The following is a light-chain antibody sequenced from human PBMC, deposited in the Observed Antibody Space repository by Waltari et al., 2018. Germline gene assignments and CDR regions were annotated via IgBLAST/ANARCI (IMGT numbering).Light chain of an antibody. Sequence: DIQLPQSPSSLSASLGDRVHITCRASKNIDNFLNWYQQKPGRSPVLLFYAASTLQRGVPSRFSGSVAGTDFTLTISSLQPDDFATYYCQQYSSFWTFGQGTKVEIK. CDR1: KNIDNF. CDR3: QQYSSFWT. V-gene: IGKV1-39*01. CDR2: AAS. J-gene: IGKJ1*01.